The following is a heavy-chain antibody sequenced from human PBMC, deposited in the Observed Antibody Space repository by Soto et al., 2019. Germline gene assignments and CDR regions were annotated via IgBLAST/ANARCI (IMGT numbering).Heavy chain of an antibody. V-gene: IGHV4-34*01. CDR3: SAFAYGSGSLDWFDP. J-gene: IGHJ5*02. CDR1: GGSFSGYY. D-gene: IGHD3-10*01. Sequence: PSETLSLTCDVYGGSFSGYYWSWIRQPPGKGLEWIGEVNHSGSTNYNPSLKSRVTISIDTSKNQFSLKLSSVTAADTAVYYCSAFAYGSGSLDWFDPWGQGTLVT. CDR2: VNHSGST.